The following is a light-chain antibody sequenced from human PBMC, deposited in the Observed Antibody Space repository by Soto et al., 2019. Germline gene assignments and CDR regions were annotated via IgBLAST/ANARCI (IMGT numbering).Light chain of an antibody. CDR2: ATS. J-gene: IGKJ5*01. CDR3: QQYNTSPIT. Sequence: DIQMTQSPSSLPASVGDRVTIPCRASQSISTWLAWYQQKPGKAPKTLIYATSNLQSGVPSRFSGSGFGTEFTLTISSLQPEDFATYYCQQYNTSPITFGQGTRLEIK. V-gene: IGKV1D-16*01. CDR1: QSISTW.